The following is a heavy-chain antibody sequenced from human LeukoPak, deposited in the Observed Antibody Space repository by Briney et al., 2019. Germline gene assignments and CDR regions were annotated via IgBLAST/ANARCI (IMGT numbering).Heavy chain of an antibody. CDR1: GGSISSHY. V-gene: IGHV4-59*11. D-gene: IGHD3-22*01. Sequence: PSETLSLTCTDSGGSISSHYWSWIRQPPGKGLEWIGYIYYSGSTNYNPSLKSRVTISVDTSKNQFSLKLSSVTAADTAVYYCARRPITYYYDSSGYYFDYWGQGTLVTVSS. CDR3: ARRPITYYYDSSGYYFDY. J-gene: IGHJ4*02. CDR2: IYYSGST.